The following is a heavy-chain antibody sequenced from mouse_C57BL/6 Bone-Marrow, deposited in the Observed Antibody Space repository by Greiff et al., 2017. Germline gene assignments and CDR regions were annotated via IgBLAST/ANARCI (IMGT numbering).Heavy chain of an antibody. J-gene: IGHJ2*01. CDR1: GYTFTSYW. D-gene: IGHD2-4*01. CDR2: IDPSDSYT. V-gene: IGHV1-69*01. CDR3: ARGITYFDY. Sequence: QVQLQQSGAELVMPGASVKLSCKASGYTFTSYWMHWVKQRPGQGLEWIGEIDPSDSYTNYNQKFKGKSTLTVDKSSSTAYMQLSSLTSEDSAVYYCARGITYFDYWGQGTTLTVSS.